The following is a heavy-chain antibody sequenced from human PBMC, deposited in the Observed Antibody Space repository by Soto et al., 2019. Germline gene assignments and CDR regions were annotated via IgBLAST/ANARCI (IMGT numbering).Heavy chain of an antibody. V-gene: IGHV1-18*01. CDR3: ARGQGPFYYDSSGYYSPFDY. Sequence: QVQLVQSGAEVKKPGASVKVSRKASGYTFTSYGISWVRQAPGQGLEWMGWISAYNRNTNYAQKLQGRVTMTTDTSTSTAYMELRSLRSDDTAVYYCARGQGPFYYDSSGYYSPFDYWGQGTLVTVSS. J-gene: IGHJ4*02. CDR2: ISAYNRNT. D-gene: IGHD3-22*01. CDR1: GYTFTSYG.